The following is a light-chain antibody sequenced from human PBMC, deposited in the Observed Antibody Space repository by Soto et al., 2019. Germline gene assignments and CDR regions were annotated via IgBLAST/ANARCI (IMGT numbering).Light chain of an antibody. CDR1: QSVSNN. CDR3: KQYKEWPPFT. V-gene: IGKV3-15*01. J-gene: IGKJ5*01. Sequence: EIVWTQYPGTLSLSPGERSTLSGMASQSVSNNVAWDQQKPGQAPRLLILGASNRATGIPARFSGSGSGTEFTLPISSLQSEDFAVYYCKQYKEWPPFTFGQGTRLEIK. CDR2: GAS.